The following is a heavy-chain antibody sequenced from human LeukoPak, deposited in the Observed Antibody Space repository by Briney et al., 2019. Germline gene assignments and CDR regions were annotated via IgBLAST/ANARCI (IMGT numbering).Heavy chain of an antibody. CDR3: ARGVYSDSSGYRYYFAY. J-gene: IGHJ4*02. CDR2: TNPGVST. V-gene: IGHV4-34*01. Sequence: SETLSLTCAVSGGSLSGYYWSWIRHAPGKGLEWIGETNPGVSTSYNPSLKSRGTISVDKTKRHFSLNLNSVTAADTAVYFCARGVYSDSSGYRYYFAYWGQGPLVTVSS. D-gene: IGHD3-22*01. CDR1: GGSLSGYY.